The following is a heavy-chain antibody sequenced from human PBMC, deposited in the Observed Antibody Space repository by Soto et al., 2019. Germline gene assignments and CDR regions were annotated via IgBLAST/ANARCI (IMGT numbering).Heavy chain of an antibody. J-gene: IGHJ5*02. CDR2: TYYRSKWYN. Sequence: PSQTLSLTCAISGDSVSSNSAAWNWIRQSPSRGLEWLGRTYYRSKWYNDYAVPVKSRITINPDTSKNQFSLQLNSVTPEDTAVYYCAREALRWPVGWAPYNWFDPWGQGTLVTVSS. V-gene: IGHV6-1*01. CDR3: AREALRWPVGWAPYNWFDP. CDR1: GDSVSSNSAA. D-gene: IGHD4-17*01.